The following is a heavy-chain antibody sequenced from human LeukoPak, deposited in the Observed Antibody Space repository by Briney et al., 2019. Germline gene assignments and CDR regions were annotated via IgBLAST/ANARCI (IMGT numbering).Heavy chain of an antibody. CDR2: ISGSGGST. V-gene: IGHV3-23*01. Sequence: GGSLRLSCAASGITFTNAWLTWVRQAPGKGLEWVSAISGSGGSTYYADSVKGRFTISRDNSKNTLYLQMNSLRAEDTAVYYCAAISSYYYMDVWGKGTTVTISS. J-gene: IGHJ6*03. CDR1: GITFTNAW. CDR3: AAISSYYYMDV. D-gene: IGHD2-21*01.